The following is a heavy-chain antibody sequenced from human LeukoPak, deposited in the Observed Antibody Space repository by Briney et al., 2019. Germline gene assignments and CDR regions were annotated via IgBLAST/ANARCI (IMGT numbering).Heavy chain of an antibody. D-gene: IGHD3-10*01. Sequence: PGGSLRLSCAASGFIFTSAWMSWLRQTPEKGLEWVAHMNEDGSGRFYVDSAKGRFTISRDDTQNSVYLQMNSLRVEDTAVYYCAAWFGESVPWGQGTLVTVSS. V-gene: IGHV3-7*01. CDR2: MNEDGSGR. J-gene: IGHJ5*02. CDR1: GFIFTSAW. CDR3: AAWFGESVP.